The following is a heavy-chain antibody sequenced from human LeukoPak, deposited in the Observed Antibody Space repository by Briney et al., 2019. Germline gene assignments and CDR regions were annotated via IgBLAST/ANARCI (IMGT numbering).Heavy chain of an antibody. CDR1: GGSINSYY. D-gene: IGHD2-21*01. CDR2: ISYGGST. CDR3: ARGSILWLKGYFDY. Sequence: SETLSLTCIVSGGSINSYYWTRIRQPPGKGLEWIGFISYGGSTNYNPSLKSRVTISVDTSKNQFSLKLSSVTAADTAVYYCARGSILWLKGYFDYWGQGTLVTVSS. J-gene: IGHJ4*02. V-gene: IGHV4-59*12.